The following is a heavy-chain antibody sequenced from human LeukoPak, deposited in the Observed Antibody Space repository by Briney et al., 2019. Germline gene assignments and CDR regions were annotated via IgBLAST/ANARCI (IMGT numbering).Heavy chain of an antibody. CDR3: AQARGAPGYDILTGLPTDY. Sequence: ASVKVSCKASGGTFSSYAISWVRQAPGQGLEWMGGIIPIFGTANYAQKFQGRVTITADESTSTAYMELSSLRSEDTAVYYCAQARGAPGYDILTGLPTDYWGQGTLVTVSS. V-gene: IGHV1-69*01. CDR2: IIPIFGTA. J-gene: IGHJ4*02. D-gene: IGHD3-9*01. CDR1: GGTFSSYA.